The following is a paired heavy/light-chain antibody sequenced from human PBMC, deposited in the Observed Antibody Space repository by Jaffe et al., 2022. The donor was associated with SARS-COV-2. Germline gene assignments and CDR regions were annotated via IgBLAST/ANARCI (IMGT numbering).Heavy chain of an antibody. CDR1: GGSFSGYY. D-gene: IGHD3-10*01. CDR2: INHSGST. V-gene: IGHV4-34*01. Sequence: QVQLQQWGAGLLKPSETLSLTCAVYGGSFSGYYWSWIRQPPGKGLEWIGEINHSGSTNYNPSLKSRVTISVDTSKNQFSLKLSSVTAADTAVYYCARGRFMVRGAAAEMYNWFDPWGQGTLVTVSS. CDR3: ARGRFMVRGAAAEMYNWFDP. J-gene: IGHJ5*02.
Light chain of an antibody. CDR2: GNS. Sequence: QSVLTQPPSVSGAPGQRVTISCTGSSSNIGAGYDVHWYQQLPGTAPKLLIYGNSNRPSGVPDRFSGSKSGTSASLAISGLQAEDEADYYCQSYDSSLSGSVFGGGTKLTVL. CDR3: QSYDSSLSGSV. J-gene: IGLJ2*01. CDR1: SSNIGAGYD. V-gene: IGLV1-40*01.